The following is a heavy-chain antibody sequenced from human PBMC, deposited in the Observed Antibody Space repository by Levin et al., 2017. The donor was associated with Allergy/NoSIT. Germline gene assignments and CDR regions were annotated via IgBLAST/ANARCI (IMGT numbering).Heavy chain of an antibody. J-gene: IGHJ4*02. V-gene: IGHV3-64D*06. CDR2: ISSSGGTT. CDR1: GFTFSSKV. D-gene: IGHD4-17*01. CDR3: LKPYAD. Sequence: GESLKISCSASGFTFSSKVMHWVRQAPGRGLEYVSAISSSGGTTYYADSVKGRFIISRDNSKNTLYLQVNSLSTEDTAVYYCLKPYADWGQGTLVTVSS.